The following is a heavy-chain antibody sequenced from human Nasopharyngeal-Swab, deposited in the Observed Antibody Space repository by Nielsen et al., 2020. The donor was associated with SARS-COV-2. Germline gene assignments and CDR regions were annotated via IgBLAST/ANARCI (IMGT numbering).Heavy chain of an antibody. Sequence: GGSLRLSCVAPGYTFSSYGMHWVRQAPGKGLEWVALIWYDGSKKLYADPVKGRFTISRDDSKNTLYLQMNSLSADDTAVYYCSRDQSYGSLDDWGQGTLVTVSS. D-gene: IGHD5-18*01. J-gene: IGHJ4*02. CDR3: SRDQSYGSLDD. CDR2: IWYDGSKK. CDR1: GYTFSSYG. V-gene: IGHV3-33*01.